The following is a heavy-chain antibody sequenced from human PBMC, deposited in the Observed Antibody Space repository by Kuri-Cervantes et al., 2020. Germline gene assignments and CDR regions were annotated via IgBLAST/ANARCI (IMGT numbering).Heavy chain of an antibody. D-gene: IGHD4-17*01. J-gene: IGHJ4*02. CDR3: ARIGFYGDYGKVFDY. Sequence: ASVKVSCKASGYTFTTYGISWVRQAPGHGLEWMGWISTYNGNTNYEQKVQGRVTMTTDTSTSTVYMELRSLRSDDTAVYYCARIGFYGDYGKVFDYWGQGTLVTVSS. CDR1: GYTFTTYG. V-gene: IGHV1-18*04. CDR2: ISTYNGNT.